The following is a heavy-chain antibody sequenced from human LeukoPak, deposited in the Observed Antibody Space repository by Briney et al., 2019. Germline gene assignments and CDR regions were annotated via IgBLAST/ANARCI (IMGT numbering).Heavy chain of an antibody. D-gene: IGHD3-10*01. CDR3: ASRATYFYGSGTPLTY. J-gene: IGHJ4*02. Sequence: SETLSLTCAVYGGPFSGYYWTWIRQPPGKGLEWIGEIDHSGSTDYNPSLKSRVTISVDTSKNQFSLKLNSVTAADTAVYYCASRATYFYGSGTPLTYWGQGTLVTVSS. CDR2: IDHSGST. V-gene: IGHV4-34*01. CDR1: GGPFSGYY.